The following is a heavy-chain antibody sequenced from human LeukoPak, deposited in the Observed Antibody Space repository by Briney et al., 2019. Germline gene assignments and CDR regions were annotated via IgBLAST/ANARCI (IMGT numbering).Heavy chain of an antibody. CDR1: GGSISSGGYY. V-gene: IGHV4-31*03. J-gene: IGHJ4*02. CDR3: ARGLETRGGFDY. D-gene: IGHD3-10*01. CDR2: IYYSGST. Sequence: TLSLTCTVSGGSISSGGYYWSWIRQHPGKGLEWIGYIYYSGSTYYNPSLKSRVTISVDTSKNQFSLKLSSVTAADTAVYYCARGLETRGGFDYWGQGTLVTVSS.